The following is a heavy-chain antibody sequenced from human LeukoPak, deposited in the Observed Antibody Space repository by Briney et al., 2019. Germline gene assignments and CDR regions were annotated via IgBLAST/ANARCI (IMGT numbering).Heavy chain of an antibody. D-gene: IGHD7-27*01. V-gene: IGHV4-38-2*01. CDR2: IYHSGST. Sequence: SETLSLTCAVSGYSISSGYYWGWIRQPPGQGLEWIGSIYHSGSTYYNPSLKSRVTISVDTSKNQFSLKLSSVTAADTAVCYCARQQIELGHYFDYCGAGTLVTVSS. J-gene: IGHJ4*02. CDR1: GYSISSGYY. CDR3: ARQQIELGHYFDY.